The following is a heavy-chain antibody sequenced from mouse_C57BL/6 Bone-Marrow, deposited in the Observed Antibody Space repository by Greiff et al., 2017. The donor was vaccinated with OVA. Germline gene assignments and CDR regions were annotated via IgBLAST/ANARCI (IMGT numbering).Heavy chain of an antibody. CDR3: ARSYSNYLFDD. J-gene: IGHJ2*01. D-gene: IGHD2-5*01. CDR2: INPGSGGT. V-gene: IGHV1-54*01. CDR1: GYAFTNYL. Sequence: QVQLQQSGAELVRPGTSVKVSCKASGYAFTNYLIEWVKQRPGQGLEWIGVINPGSGGTNYNEKFKGKATLTADKSSSTAYMQLSSLTSEDSAVYVCARSYSNYLFDDWGQGTTLTVSS.